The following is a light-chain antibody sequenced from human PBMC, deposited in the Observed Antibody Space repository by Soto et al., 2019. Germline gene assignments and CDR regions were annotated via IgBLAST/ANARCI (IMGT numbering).Light chain of an antibody. CDR2: EVN. Sequence: QSVLTQPASVSGSPGQSITISCTGTSSDVGSYDLVSWYQQYPGKAPELMIYEVNKRPSGVSNRFSGSKSGNTASLTISGLQAEDEAYYYCCSYAHGSLLLFGGGTQLTVL. CDR1: SSDVGSYDL. J-gene: IGLJ3*02. CDR3: CSYAHGSLLL. V-gene: IGLV2-23*02.